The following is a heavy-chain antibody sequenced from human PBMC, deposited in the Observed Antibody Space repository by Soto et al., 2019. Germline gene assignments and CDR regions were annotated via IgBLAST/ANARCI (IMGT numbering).Heavy chain of an antibody. CDR3: ARVSSYCYDSSGYLDI. D-gene: IGHD3-22*01. J-gene: IGHJ3*02. V-gene: IGHV4-59*01. CDR2: IYYSGST. CDR1: GGSISSYY. Sequence: SETLSLTCTVSGGSISSYYWSWIRQPPGKGLEWVGYIYYSGSTNYNPSLKSRVTISVDTSKNQFSLKLSSVTAADTAVYYCARVSSYCYDSSGYLDIWGQGTTVTVSS.